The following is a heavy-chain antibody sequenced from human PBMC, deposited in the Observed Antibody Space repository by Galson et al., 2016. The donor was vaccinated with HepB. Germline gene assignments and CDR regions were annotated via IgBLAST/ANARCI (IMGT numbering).Heavy chain of an antibody. V-gene: IGHV4-4*02. D-gene: IGHD5-12*01. Sequence: ETLSLTCAVSGGSISSHSWWTWVRPPQGQGLEGIGSNDYSGSTYYNPSLKSRVTILVDTSNNQFSLRLTSVTAADTALYYCARQYRGGPSDFWGQGTLVTVSS. CDR1: GGSISSHSW. CDR3: ARQYRGGPSDF. J-gene: IGHJ4*02. CDR2: NDYSGST.